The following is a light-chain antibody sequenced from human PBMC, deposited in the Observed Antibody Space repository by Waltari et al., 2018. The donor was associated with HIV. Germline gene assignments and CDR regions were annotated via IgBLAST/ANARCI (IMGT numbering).Light chain of an antibody. CDR2: EVL. V-gene: IGLV2-23*02. Sequence: SALTPPASLSGSPGQSITIPCTGTRSDLGSYNPVSWYQQHPGRAPKLLIYEVLKRPSGVSNRFSGSKSGSTASLTISGLQAEDEADYYCSSYAGRNIWLFGGGTKLTV. J-gene: IGLJ3*02. CDR3: SSYAGRNIWL. CDR1: RSDLGSYNP.